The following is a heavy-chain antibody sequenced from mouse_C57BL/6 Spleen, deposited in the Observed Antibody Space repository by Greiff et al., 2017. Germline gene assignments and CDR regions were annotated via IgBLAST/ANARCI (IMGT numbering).Heavy chain of an antibody. CDR3: AHGSSYLYFDV. Sequence: EVKLVESGPELVKPGASVKISCKASGYSFTDYNMNWVKQSNGKSLEWIGVINPNYGTTSYNQKFKGKATLTVDQSSSTAYMQLNSLTSEDSAVYYCAHGSSYLYFDVWGTGTTVTVSS. V-gene: IGHV1-39*01. J-gene: IGHJ1*03. D-gene: IGHD1-1*01. CDR1: GYSFTDYN. CDR2: INPNYGTT.